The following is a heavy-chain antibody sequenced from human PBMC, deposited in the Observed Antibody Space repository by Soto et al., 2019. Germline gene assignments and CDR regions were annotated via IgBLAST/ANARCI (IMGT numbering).Heavy chain of an antibody. CDR1: GYGFANYW. CDR3: ARAPSHGWFQHFDY. V-gene: IGHV5-51*01. Sequence: EVQLVQSGAEVKKPGESLKISCEASGYGFANYWIGWVRQMPGKGLEWMGIIYPGDSDTRYSPSFQGHVTISADKSSSTAYLQWNSLEASDTAIYYCARAPSHGWFQHFDYWGQGTLVTVSS. D-gene: IGHD6-19*01. J-gene: IGHJ4*02. CDR2: IYPGDSDT.